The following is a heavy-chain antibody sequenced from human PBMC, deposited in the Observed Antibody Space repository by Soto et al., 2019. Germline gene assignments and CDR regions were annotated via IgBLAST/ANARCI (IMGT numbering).Heavy chain of an antibody. V-gene: IGHV1-3*01. J-gene: IGHJ4*02. CDR1: GYTFTSYA. Sequence: QVQLVQSGAEVKKPGASVKVSCKASGYTFTSYAMHWVRQAPGQRLEWMGWINAGNGNTKYSQKFQGRVTITRDTSASTAYMELSSLRSEDTAVYHCARVVGQQLTFDYWGQGTLVTVSS. CDR3: ARVVGQQLTFDY. CDR2: INAGNGNT. D-gene: IGHD6-13*01.